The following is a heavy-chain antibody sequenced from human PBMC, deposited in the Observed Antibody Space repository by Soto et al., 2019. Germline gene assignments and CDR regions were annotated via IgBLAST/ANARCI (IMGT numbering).Heavy chain of an antibody. J-gene: IGHJ5*02. CDR2: IIPVLATT. V-gene: IGHV1-69*13. CDR1: AGTFPHYA. Sequence: GASVKVSCKASAGTFPHYALSWVRQAPGQGLELMGGIIPVLATTTYAQKFQGRVSISADESTSTAYIELSSLNSEDTAVYYCACNWGNSLRNWLAPWGQGTLVTVYS. CDR3: ACNWGNSLRNWLAP. D-gene: IGHD7-27*01.